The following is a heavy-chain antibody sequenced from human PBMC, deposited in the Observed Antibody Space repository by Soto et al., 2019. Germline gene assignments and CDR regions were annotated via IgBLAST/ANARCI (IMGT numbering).Heavy chain of an antibody. Sequence: SVKVSCKASGGTFSSYAISWVRQAPGQGLEWMGVIIPIFGTANYAQKFQGRVTITADESTSTAYMELSSLRSEDTAVYYCARGRYDILTGYVNYYYYGMDVWGQGTTVTVSS. CDR1: GGTFSSYA. D-gene: IGHD3-9*01. V-gene: IGHV1-69*13. CDR3: ARGRYDILTGYVNYYYYGMDV. J-gene: IGHJ6*02. CDR2: IIPIFGTA.